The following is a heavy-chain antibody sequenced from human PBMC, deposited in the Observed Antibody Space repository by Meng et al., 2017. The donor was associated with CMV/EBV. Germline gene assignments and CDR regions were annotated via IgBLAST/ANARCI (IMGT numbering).Heavy chain of an antibody. J-gene: IGHJ3*02. V-gene: IGHV1-8*01. CDR3: ARGQAGSAFDI. CDR1: GYTFTSYD. D-gene: IGHD6-19*01. Sequence: GGSLRLSCKASGYTFTSYDINWVRQATGQGLEWMGWMNPNSGNTGYAQKFQGRVTMTRNTSISTAYMELSSLRSEDTTVYYCARGQAGSAFDIWGQGTMVTVSS. CDR2: MNPNSGNT.